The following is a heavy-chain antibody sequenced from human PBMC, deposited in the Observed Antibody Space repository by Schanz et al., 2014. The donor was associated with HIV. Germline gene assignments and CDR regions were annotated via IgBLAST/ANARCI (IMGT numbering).Heavy chain of an antibody. CDR3: ARTPYYFDY. CDR1: GGSFSVYS. J-gene: IGHJ4*02. V-gene: IGHV4-34*01. Sequence: QVQLQQWGAGLLKPSETLSLTCAVYGGSFSVYSWSWIRQPPGKGLQWIGEINHSGSTNYNPSLKSRVTISVDASKTLFPLRLNSMTAADTAVYYCARTPYYFDYWGQGTLVTVSS. CDR2: INHSGST.